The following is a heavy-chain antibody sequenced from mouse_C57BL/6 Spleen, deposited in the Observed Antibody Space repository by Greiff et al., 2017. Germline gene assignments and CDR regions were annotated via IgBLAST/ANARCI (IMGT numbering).Heavy chain of an antibody. CDR1: GYTFTSYG. CDR3: ARDRYSGSGDVWAMDY. CDR2: IYPRSGNT. J-gene: IGHJ4*01. D-gene: IGHD1-1*01. V-gene: IGHV1-81*01. Sequence: QVQLKQSGAELARPGASVKLSCKASGYTFTSYGISWVKQRTGQGLEWIGEIYPRSGNTYYNEKFKGKATLTADKSSSTAYMELRSMTSEDSAVYFCARDRYSGSGDVWAMDYCGQGTSVTVSS.